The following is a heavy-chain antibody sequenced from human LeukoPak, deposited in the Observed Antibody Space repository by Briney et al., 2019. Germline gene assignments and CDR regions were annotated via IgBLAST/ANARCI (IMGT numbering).Heavy chain of an antibody. V-gene: IGHV3-7*01. D-gene: IGHD3-3*01. J-gene: IGHJ6*03. CDR2: IKQDGSEK. Sequence: GGSLRLSCAASGFTFSSYWMSWVRQAPGKGLEWVANIKQDGSEKYYVDSVKGRFTISRDNAKNSLYLQMNSLRAEDTAVYYCARSQKDYDFWSGYYYYYYYMDVWGKGTTVTVSS. CDR3: ARSQKDYDFWSGYYYYYYYMDV. CDR1: GFTFSSYW.